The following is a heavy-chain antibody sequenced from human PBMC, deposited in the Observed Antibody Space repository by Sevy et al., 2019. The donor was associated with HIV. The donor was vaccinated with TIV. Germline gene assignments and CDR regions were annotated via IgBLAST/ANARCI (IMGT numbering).Heavy chain of an antibody. CDR2: ISGSGGRS. V-gene: IGHV3-23*01. Sequence: GGSLRLSCVASGFTFSSYAMSWVRQAPGKGLEWVSGISGSGGRSYYADSVKGRFTISRDNSKNTLYLQMNSLRAEDTALYYCAKDPQIGYFLFYFDYWGQGVQVTVSS. CDR1: GFTFSSYA. CDR3: AKDPQIGYFLFYFDY. J-gene: IGHJ4*02. D-gene: IGHD3-22*01.